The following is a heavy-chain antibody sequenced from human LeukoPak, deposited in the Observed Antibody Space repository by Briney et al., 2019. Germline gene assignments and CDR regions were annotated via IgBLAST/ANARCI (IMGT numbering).Heavy chain of an antibody. CDR3: AKDRCSGYSCYSPNL. Sequence: GGSLRLSCAASGFTFSSYSMNWVRQAPGKGLEWVSSISSTGSYIYYTDSMKGRFTISRDDAKNSLYLQMNSLRAEDTAVYYCAKDRCSGYSCYSPNLWGQGTLVTVSS. CDR2: ISSTGSYI. V-gene: IGHV3-21*01. J-gene: IGHJ5*02. D-gene: IGHD2-15*01. CDR1: GFTFSSYS.